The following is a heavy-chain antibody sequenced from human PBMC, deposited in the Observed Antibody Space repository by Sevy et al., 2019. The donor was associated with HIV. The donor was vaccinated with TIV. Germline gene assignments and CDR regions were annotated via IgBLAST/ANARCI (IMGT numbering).Heavy chain of an antibody. D-gene: IGHD6-19*01. V-gene: IGHV3-23*01. J-gene: IGHJ4*02. CDR2: ISNSGANT. Sequence: LSLTCAASGFTFTNYGMYWVRQAPGKGLEWVSGISNSGANTYYADSVRGRFTVSRDNSKNTVYLQLNSLRAEDTAIYYCAKEWTLLSDWYGEFDYWGQGTLVTVSS. CDR1: GFTFTNYG. CDR3: AKEWTLLSDWYGEFDY.